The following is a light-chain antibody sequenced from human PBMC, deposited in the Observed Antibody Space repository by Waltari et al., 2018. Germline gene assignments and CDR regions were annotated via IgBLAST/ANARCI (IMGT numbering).Light chain of an antibody. CDR2: NTN. V-gene: IGLV8-61*01. Sequence: QTVVTQEPSFSVAPGGTVTFTCGLSSGSVSPTHYPSWYQQTPGQAPRTLMYNTNTRSSGVPDRFSGSILGNKAALTITGAQAEDESDYYCLLYISSGISIFGGGTKLTVL. CDR1: SGSVSPTHY. CDR3: LLYISSGISI. J-gene: IGLJ2*01.